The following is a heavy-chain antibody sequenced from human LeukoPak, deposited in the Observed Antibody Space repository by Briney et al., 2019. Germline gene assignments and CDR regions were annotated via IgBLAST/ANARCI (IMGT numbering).Heavy chain of an antibody. D-gene: IGHD1-26*01. CDR3: ARDRRSLYYYYYYGMDV. CDR2: IYYSGST. Sequence: SETLSLTCTVSGGSVSSGSYYWSWIRQPPGRGLEWIGYIYYSGSTNYNPSLKSRVTISVDTSKNQFSLKLSSVTAADTAVYYCARDRRSLYYYYYYGMDVWGQGTTVTVSS. V-gene: IGHV4-61*01. J-gene: IGHJ6*02. CDR1: GGSVSSGSYY.